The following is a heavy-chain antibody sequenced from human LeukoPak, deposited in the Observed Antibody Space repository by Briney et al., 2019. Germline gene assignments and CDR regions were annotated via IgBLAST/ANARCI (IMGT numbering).Heavy chain of an antibody. V-gene: IGHV1-69*13. CDR3: ARAPSSSGYSRVPEYYFDY. CDR2: IIPIFGTA. J-gene: IGHJ4*02. CDR1: GGTFSSYA. D-gene: IGHD3-22*01. Sequence: GASVKVSCKASGGTFSSYAISWVRQAPGQGLEWMGGIIPIFGTANYAQKFQGRVTITADESTSTAYMELSSLRSEDTAVYHCARAPSSSGYSRVPEYYFDYWGQGTLVTVSS.